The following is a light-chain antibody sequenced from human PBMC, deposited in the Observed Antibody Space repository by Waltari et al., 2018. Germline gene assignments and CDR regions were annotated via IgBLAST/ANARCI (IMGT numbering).Light chain of an antibody. CDR1: QSVSSSY. CDR2: GAS. Sequence: EIVLTQSPRPLSLSPGERATLFCRASQSVSSSYLAWYQQRPGQPPRLLIYGASSRATGIPDRFSGSGSGTDFTLTISRLEPEDFAMYYCQQYGPSPPFTFGQGTKLEIK. J-gene: IGKJ2*01. CDR3: QQYGPSPPFT. V-gene: IGKV3-20*01.